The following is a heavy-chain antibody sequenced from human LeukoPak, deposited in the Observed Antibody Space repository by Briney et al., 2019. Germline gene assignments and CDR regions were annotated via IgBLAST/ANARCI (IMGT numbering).Heavy chain of an antibody. D-gene: IGHD2-2*01. CDR3: ANGGLGYCSSTSCYGLDY. CDR1: GFTFSSYA. V-gene: IGHV3-23*01. CDR2: ISGSGGST. Sequence: PGGSLRLSCAASGFTFSSYAMSWVRQAPGKGLEWVSAISGSGGSTYYADSVKGRFTISRDNSKNTLYLQMNSLRAEDTAVYYCANGGLGYCSSTSCYGLDYWGQGTLVTVFS. J-gene: IGHJ4*02.